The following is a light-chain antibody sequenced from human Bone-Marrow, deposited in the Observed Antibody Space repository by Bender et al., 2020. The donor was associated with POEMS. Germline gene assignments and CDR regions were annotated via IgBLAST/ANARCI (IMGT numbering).Light chain of an antibody. J-gene: IGLJ2*01. CDR3: ATWDDNLNGPI. V-gene: IGLV1-40*01. Sequence: QSALTQPPSASGSPGQSVTISCTGSSSNTGSGYDINWYQHLPGTAPKLLIYGYNNRPSGVPDRFSGSKSGTSASLAISGLQFEDEGDYYCATWDDNLNGPIFGGGTKLTVL. CDR1: SSNTGSGYD. CDR2: GYN.